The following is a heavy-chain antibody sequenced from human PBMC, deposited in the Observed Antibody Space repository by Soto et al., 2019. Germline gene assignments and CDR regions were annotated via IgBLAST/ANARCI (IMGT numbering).Heavy chain of an antibody. D-gene: IGHD3-10*01. CDR2: IYYSGSH. CDR3: ARVGIGSFYYFDY. J-gene: IGHJ4*02. V-gene: IGHV4-30-4*01. Sequence: QVQLQESGPGLVKPSQTLSLTCTVSGGSISSGDYYWSWIRQPPVQGLEWIGYIYYSGSHYYNPSLKSRVPIAVNTSNTLHPLELGALTAEVTALYYCARVGIGSFYYFDYWGQVPLLTVSS. CDR1: GGSISSGDYY.